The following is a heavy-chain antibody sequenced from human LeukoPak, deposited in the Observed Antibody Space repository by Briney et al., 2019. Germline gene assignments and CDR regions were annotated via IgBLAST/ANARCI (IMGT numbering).Heavy chain of an antibody. CDR1: GFTLSSYD. Sequence: GVTLRHSCAASGFTLSSYDMSWVRQPPGKGLEWVSSIFPSGGEIHYADSVRGRFTISRDNSKSTLSLQMNSLRAEDTAIYYCATYRQVLLPFESWGQGTLVTVSS. D-gene: IGHD2-8*02. J-gene: IGHJ4*02. CDR3: ATYRQVLLPFES. V-gene: IGHV3-23*01. CDR2: IFPSGGEI.